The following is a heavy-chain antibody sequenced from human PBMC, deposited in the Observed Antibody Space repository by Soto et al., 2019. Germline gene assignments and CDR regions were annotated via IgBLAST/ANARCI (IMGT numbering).Heavy chain of an antibody. V-gene: IGHV4-4*02. CDR1: GGSISSNNW. CDR2: IYHSGRT. Sequence: SVTLSLSGAVSGGSISSNNWWSLVRQAPGKGLEWIGEIYHSGRTSYNPSLRSRVTMSVDKSKNQFSLIVTSVTAADTAVYYCTKDGSGHPYYSDNWGPGTLVTVSS. D-gene: IGHD3-3*01. CDR3: TKDGSGHPYYSDN. J-gene: IGHJ4*02.